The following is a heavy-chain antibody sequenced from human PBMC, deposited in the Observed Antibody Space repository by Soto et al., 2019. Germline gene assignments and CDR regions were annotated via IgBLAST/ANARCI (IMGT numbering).Heavy chain of an antibody. D-gene: IGHD6-6*01. J-gene: IGHJ6*03. CDR1: GYTFTGYY. CDR3: ARGKGDRSIAARPDEPNYYYYYYMDV. CDR2: INPNSGGT. V-gene: IGHV1-2*04. Sequence: ASVKVSCKASGYTFTGYYMHWVRQAPGQGLEWMGWINPNSGGTNYAQKIQGWVTMTRDTSISTAYMELSRLRSDDTAVYYCARGKGDRSIAARPDEPNYYYYYYMDVWGKGTTVTVSS.